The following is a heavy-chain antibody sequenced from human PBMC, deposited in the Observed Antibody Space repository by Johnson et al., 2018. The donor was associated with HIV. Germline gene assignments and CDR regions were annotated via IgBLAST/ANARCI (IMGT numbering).Heavy chain of an antibody. D-gene: IGHD2-15*01. CDR3: ARAVCRGGRCYSHDAFDI. CDR1: GFTFSDYY. CDR2: IGTAGDT. V-gene: IGHV3-13*01. J-gene: IGHJ3*02. Sequence: VQLVESGGGVVQPGRSLRLSCAASGFTFSDYYMSWIRQAPGKGLEWVSTIGTAGDTYYPGSVKGRFTVSREDAKNSLYLQMNSLRAGDTALYYCARAVCRGGRCYSHDAFDIWGQGTMVTVSS.